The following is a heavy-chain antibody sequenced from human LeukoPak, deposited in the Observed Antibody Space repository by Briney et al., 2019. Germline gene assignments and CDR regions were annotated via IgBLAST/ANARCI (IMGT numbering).Heavy chain of an antibody. CDR2: IIPILGIA. CDR1: GGTFSSYT. CDR3: ARGGYDFWSGPSPGDNWFDP. J-gene: IGHJ5*02. D-gene: IGHD3-3*01. V-gene: IGHV1-69*02. Sequence: ASVKVSCKASGGTFSSYTISWVRQAPGQGLKWMGRIIPILGIANYAQKFQGRVTITADKSTSTAYMELSSLRSEDTAVYYCARGGYDFWSGPSPGDNWFDPWGQGALVTVSS.